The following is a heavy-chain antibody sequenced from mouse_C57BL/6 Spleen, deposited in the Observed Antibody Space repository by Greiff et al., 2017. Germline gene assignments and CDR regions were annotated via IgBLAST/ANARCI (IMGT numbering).Heavy chain of an antibody. V-gene: IGHV1-59*01. CDR1: GYTFTSYW. CDR2: IDPSDSYT. CDR3: ATTVVAHYYAKDY. D-gene: IGHD1-1*01. J-gene: IGHJ4*01. Sequence: QVQLQQPGAELVRPGTSVKLSCKASGYTFTSYWMHWVKQRPGQGLEWIGVIDPSDSYTNYNQKFKGKATLTVDTSSSTAYMQLSSLTSEDSAVYYCATTVVAHYYAKDYWGQGTSVTVSS.